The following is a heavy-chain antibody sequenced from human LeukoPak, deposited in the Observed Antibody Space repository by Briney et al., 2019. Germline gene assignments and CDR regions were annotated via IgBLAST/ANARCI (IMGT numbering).Heavy chain of an antibody. V-gene: IGHV1-69*01. CDR3: ARAHTPTEPNLKYYYYYMDV. Sequence: SVKVSCKASGGTFSSYAISWVRQAPGQGLEWMGGIIPIFGTANYAQKFQGRVTITADESTSTAYMELSSLRSEDTAVYYCARAHTPTEPNLKYYYYYMDVWGKGTTVTISS. D-gene: IGHD1-14*01. J-gene: IGHJ6*03. CDR1: GGTFSSYA. CDR2: IIPIFGTA.